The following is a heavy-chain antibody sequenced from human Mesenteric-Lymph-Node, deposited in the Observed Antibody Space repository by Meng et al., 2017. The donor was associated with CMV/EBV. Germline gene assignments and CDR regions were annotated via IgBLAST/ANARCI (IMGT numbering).Heavy chain of an antibody. D-gene: IGHD5-18*01. V-gene: IGHV1-18*01. J-gene: IGHJ4*02. Sequence: GFGLVRHAPGQGLDRMGWVSTDNVNTNYAQKYQGRVTMTTDTSTNTAYLVLRSLRSDDTAVYYCAGDFRPRGYSFGLYYFDYWGQGTLVTVSS. CDR2: VSTDNVNT. CDR3: AGDFRPRGYSFGLYYFDY. CDR1: G.